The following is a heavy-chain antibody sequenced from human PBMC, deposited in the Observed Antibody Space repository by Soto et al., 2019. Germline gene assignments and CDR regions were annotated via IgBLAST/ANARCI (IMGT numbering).Heavy chain of an antibody. CDR1: GGTFSSYA. J-gene: IGHJ4*02. Sequence: SVKVSCKASGGTFSSYAISWVRQAPGQGLEWMGGIIPIFGTANYAQKFQGRVTMTTDASTSTAYMELRSLRSEDTAVYYCAKDATNNRNYVVFDYWGQGTLVTVSS. CDR3: AKDATNNRNYVVFDY. V-gene: IGHV1-69*05. D-gene: IGHD1-7*01. CDR2: IIPIFGTA.